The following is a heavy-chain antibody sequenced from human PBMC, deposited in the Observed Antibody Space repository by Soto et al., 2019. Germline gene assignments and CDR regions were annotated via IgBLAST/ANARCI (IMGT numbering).Heavy chain of an antibody. D-gene: IGHD1-26*01. V-gene: IGHV1-69*01. Sequence: SFTFACGSPCGTFRSSAISCVVHQPGQGLEWMGGIIPIFGTANYAQKFQGRVTITADESTSTAYMELSSLRSEDTAGYYCARVRGGRPNAALYIGGQGTGVT. CDR3: ARVRGGRPNAALYI. CDR1: CGTFRSSA. J-gene: IGHJ3*02. CDR2: IIPIFGTA.